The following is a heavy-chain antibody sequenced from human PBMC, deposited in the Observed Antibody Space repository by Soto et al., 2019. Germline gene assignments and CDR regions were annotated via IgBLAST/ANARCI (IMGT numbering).Heavy chain of an antibody. CDR1: GGSISSGGYY. V-gene: IGHV4-31*03. J-gene: IGHJ4*02. CDR2: IYYSGST. Sequence: QVQLQESGPGLVKPSQTLSLTCTVSGGSISSGGYYWSWIRQHPGKGLEWIGYIYYSGSTYYNPSLKSRVTISVDPSKNQFSLKLSSVTAADTAVYYCARGVKVVVPAAISYWGQGTLVTVSS. CDR3: ARGVKVVVPAAISY. D-gene: IGHD2-2*02.